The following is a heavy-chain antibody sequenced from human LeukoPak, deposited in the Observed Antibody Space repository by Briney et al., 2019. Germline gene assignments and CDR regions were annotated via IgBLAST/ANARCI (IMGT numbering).Heavy chain of an antibody. CDR1: GFIFSNYV. Sequence: GGSLRLSCSASGFIFSNYVMHWVRQAPGRGLEYVSAITSKGGSTHYVDSVKGRFTTARDNSKNTRVLQMSSLRAEDTAVYYCVKADPTKAFDIWGQGTMVTVSS. CDR3: VKADPTKAFDI. J-gene: IGHJ3*02. CDR2: ITSKGGST. V-gene: IGHV3-64D*06. D-gene: IGHD2-8*01.